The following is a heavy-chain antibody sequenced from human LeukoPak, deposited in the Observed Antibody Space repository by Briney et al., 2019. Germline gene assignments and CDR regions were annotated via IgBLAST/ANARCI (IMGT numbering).Heavy chain of an antibody. J-gene: IGHJ6*03. CDR1: GGSISSYY. CDR3: ARGAGAVAGTWEPEVVGGTKYVHYMDV. Sequence: SETLSLTCTVSGGSISSYYWSWIRQPPGKGLEWIGEINHSGSTNYNPSLKSRVTISVDTSKNQFSLKLSSVTAADTAVYYCARGAGAVAGTWEPEVVGGTKYVHYMDVWGKGTTVTVSS. CDR2: INHSGST. V-gene: IGHV4-34*01. D-gene: IGHD6-19*01.